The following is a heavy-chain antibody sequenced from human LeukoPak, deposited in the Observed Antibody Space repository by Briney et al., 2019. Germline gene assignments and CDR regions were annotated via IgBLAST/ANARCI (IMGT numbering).Heavy chain of an antibody. Sequence: SETLSLTCAVSGGSITTTNWWSWVRQPPGKGLEWIGEVHLSGATNYNLSLESRVSMSIDKSKNHLSLEVTSVTAADTAIYYCTRESAAFSPFGFWGQGTLVTVSS. CDR1: GGSITTTNW. J-gene: IGHJ4*02. V-gene: IGHV4-4*02. D-gene: IGHD6-25*01. CDR2: VHLSGAT. CDR3: TRESAAFSPFGF.